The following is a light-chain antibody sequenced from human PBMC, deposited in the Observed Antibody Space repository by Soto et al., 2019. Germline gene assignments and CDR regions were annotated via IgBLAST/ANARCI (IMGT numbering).Light chain of an antibody. CDR3: LQYISHST. J-gene: IGKJ1*01. V-gene: IGKV1-5*03. Sequence: DIQMTQSPSSLSASVGDRVTFTCRASQSISTCLNWYEQKRGKAPKLLIYQASSLENGVPSRFSGSGSGTEFSLTISSLQPDDFATYYCLQYISHSTFGHGTKVDIK. CDR1: QSISTC. CDR2: QAS.